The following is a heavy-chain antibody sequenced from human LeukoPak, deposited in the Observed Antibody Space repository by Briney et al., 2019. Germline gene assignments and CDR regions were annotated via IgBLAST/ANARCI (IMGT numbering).Heavy chain of an antibody. CDR3: ARNRGLAVAGISG. V-gene: IGHV3-21*04. J-gene: IGHJ4*02. Sequence: GGSLRLSCAASGFTFSSYSMNWVRQAPGKGLEWVSSISSSSSYIYYADSVKGRFTISRDNAKNSLYLQMNSLRAEDTALYYCARNRGLAVAGISGWGQGTLVTVSS. CDR2: ISSSSSYI. CDR1: GFTFSSYS. D-gene: IGHD6-19*01.